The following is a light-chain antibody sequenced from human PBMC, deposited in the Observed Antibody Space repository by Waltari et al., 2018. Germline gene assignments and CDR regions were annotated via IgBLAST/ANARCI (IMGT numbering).Light chain of an antibody. Sequence: EIVLTQSPGTLSLSPGERATLSCRASQSVSNNFLNWYQQKPGQAPRLIIFGASSRATGIPDRFSCSGSGTDFTLTIRRLGPEDFAVYYCQQYDSIVLTFGGGTKVEI. J-gene: IGKJ4*01. CDR3: QQYDSIVLT. CDR1: QSVSNNF. CDR2: GAS. V-gene: IGKV3-20*01.